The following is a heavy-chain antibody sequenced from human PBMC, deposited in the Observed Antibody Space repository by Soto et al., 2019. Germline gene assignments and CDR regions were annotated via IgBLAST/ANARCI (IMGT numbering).Heavy chain of an antibody. D-gene: IGHD3-3*01. Sequence: EGQLVESGGGLVQPGGSLRLSCEASGLTFSSYWMTWVRQAPGKGLEWVADIKPDGSEKYYVDSVEGRFTISRDNAKNSIYPEMNRLRVEDTAVYYCARPITTLGVVTISDDNWFDPWGQGTPVTVSS. CDR3: ARPITTLGVVTISDDNWFDP. V-gene: IGHV3-7*03. J-gene: IGHJ5*02. CDR1: GLTFSSYW. CDR2: IKPDGSEK.